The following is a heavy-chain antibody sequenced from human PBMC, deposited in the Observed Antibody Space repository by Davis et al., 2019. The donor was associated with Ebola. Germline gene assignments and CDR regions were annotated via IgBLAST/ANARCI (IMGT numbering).Heavy chain of an antibody. CDR1: GFRFDDYA. CDR2: IGWNSYDI. J-gene: IGHJ5*02. V-gene: IGHV3-9*01. Sequence: PGGSLRLSCAASGFRFDDYAMHWVRQVPGKGLEWVSGIGWNSYDIHYGDSVKGRFTISRDNAKNSLFLQMNSLRAEDTAVYYCAREGRFLEYRWFDPWGQGTLVTVSS. D-gene: IGHD3-3*01. CDR3: AREGRFLEYRWFDP.